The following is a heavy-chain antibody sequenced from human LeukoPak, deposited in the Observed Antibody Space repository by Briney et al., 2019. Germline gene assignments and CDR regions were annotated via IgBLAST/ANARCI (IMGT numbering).Heavy chain of an antibody. V-gene: IGHV3-74*01. D-gene: IGHD3-22*01. J-gene: IGHJ4*02. CDR2: INSDGSST. CDR3: ARVVDDYDSGGFSWFDY. CDR1: GFTFSNNW. Sequence: GGSLRLSCAAPGFTFSNNWMHWVRQAQGKGLGWVSHINSDGSSTSYADSVKGRFTISRDNAKNTLYLQMNSLRAEDTAVYYCARVVDDYDSGGFSWFDYWGQGTLVTVSS.